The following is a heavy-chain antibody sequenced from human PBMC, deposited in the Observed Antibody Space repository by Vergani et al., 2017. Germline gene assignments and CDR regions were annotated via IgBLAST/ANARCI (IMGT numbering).Heavy chain of an antibody. Sequence: QLQLQESGPGLVKPSDTLSLTCTVSGGSISSSSYYWGWIRQPPGKGREWIGSIYYSVSTYYNPSLKSRAPISVDTSKTQFSPRLSSVTAAATAVYYCARGDTGLYRLEYSKRGYFAYWGQGTLVTV. D-gene: IGHD6-6*01. J-gene: IGHJ4*02. CDR1: GGSISSSSYY. CDR3: ARGDTGLYRLEYSKRGYFAY. CDR2: IYYSVST. V-gene: IGHV4-39*01.